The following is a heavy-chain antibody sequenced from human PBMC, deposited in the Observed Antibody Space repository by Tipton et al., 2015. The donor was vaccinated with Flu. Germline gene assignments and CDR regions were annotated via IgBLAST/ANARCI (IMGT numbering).Heavy chain of an antibody. CDR1: GGSFSGYY. J-gene: IGHJ4*02. CDR3: ARGWYDSSGPSFYFDY. V-gene: IGHV4-34*01. CDR2: INHSGST. Sequence: SLTCAVYGGSFSGYYWSWIRQPPGKGLEWIGEINHSGSTNYNPSLKSRVTISVDTSKNQFSLKLSSVTAADTAVYYCARGWYDSSGPSFYFDYWGQGTLVTVSS. D-gene: IGHD3-22*01.